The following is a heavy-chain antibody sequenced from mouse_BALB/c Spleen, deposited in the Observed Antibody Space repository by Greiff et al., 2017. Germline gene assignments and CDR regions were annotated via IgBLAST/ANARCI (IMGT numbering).Heavy chain of an antibody. D-gene: IGHD3-3*01. CDR3: ARAGGTSYYYAMDY. CDR1: GYSFTGYY. J-gene: IGHJ4*01. CDR2: INPYNGAT. V-gene: IGHV1-31*01. Sequence: VQLKQSGPELVKPGASVKISCKASGYSFTGYYMHWVKQSHVKSLEWIGRINPYNGATSYNQNFKDKASLTVDKSSSTAYMELHSLTSEDSAVYYCARAGGTSYYYAMDYWGQGTSVTVSS.